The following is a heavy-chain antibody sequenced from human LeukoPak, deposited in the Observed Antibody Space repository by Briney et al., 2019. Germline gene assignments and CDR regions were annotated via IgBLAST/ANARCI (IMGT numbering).Heavy chain of an antibody. CDR3: ARDPTLYSIVDYYYGMDV. J-gene: IGHJ6*02. CDR2: ICSSSSTI. V-gene: IGHV3-48*01. D-gene: IGHD2-15*01. CDR1: GFTFSSYS. Sequence: GGSLRLPCAASGFTFSSYSMNWVRQAPGKGLEWVSYICSSSSTIYYADSVKGRFTISRDNAKNSLYLQMNSLRAEDTAVYYCARDPTLYSIVDYYYGMDVWGQGTTVTVSS.